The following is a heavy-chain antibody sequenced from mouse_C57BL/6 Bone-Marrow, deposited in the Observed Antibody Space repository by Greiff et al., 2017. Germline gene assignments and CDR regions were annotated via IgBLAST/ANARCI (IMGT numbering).Heavy chain of an antibody. D-gene: IGHD1-1*01. CDR2: IYPSDSET. Sequence: QVQLQQPGAELVRPGSSVKLSCKASGYTFTSYWMDWVKQRPGPGLEWIGNIYPSDSETHYNQKFKDKATLTVDKSSSTAYMQLSSLTSEDSAVYYCAAYYYGSSPPWFAYWGQGTLVTVSA. V-gene: IGHV1-61*01. CDR3: AAYYYGSSPPWFAY. CDR1: GYTFTSYW. J-gene: IGHJ3*01.